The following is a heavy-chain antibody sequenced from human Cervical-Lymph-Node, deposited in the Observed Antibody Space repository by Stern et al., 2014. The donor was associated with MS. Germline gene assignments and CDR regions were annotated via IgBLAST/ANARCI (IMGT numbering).Heavy chain of an antibody. V-gene: IGHV1-69*18. J-gene: IGHJ6*02. CDR1: GDTFRSYV. D-gene: IGHD3-10*01. CDR3: GDERIPLVQGVMDV. CDR2: ISIMLGTT. Sequence: QVQLVESGAEVKKPGASMKVSWKASGDTFRSYVISWVRQAPGQGLEWMGTISIMLGTTNHSQKFQGRVTITAHESTSTAYMELSSLISEDTAVYYCGDERIPLVQGVMDVWGQGTTVTVSS.